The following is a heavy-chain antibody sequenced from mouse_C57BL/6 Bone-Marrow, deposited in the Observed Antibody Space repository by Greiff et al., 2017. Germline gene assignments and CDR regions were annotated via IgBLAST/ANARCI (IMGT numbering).Heavy chain of an antibody. CDR1: GYAFTNYL. CDR3: ARGGLLRPRYWDFDV. Sequence: VKLQESGAELVRPGTSVKVSCKASGYAFTNYLIEWVKQRPGQGLEWIGVINPGSGGTNYNEKFKGKATLTADKSSSTAYMQLSSLTSEDSAVYFCARGGLLRPRYWDFDVWGTGTTVTVSS. V-gene: IGHV1-54*01. CDR2: INPGSGGT. D-gene: IGHD1-2*01. J-gene: IGHJ1*03.